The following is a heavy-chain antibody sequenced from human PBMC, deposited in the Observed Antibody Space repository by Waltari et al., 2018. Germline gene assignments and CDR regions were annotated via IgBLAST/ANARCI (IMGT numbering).Heavy chain of an antibody. CDR3: ADSGSYYGLFDY. J-gene: IGHJ4*02. D-gene: IGHD1-26*01. Sequence: QVQLQESGPGLVKPSETLSLTCAVSGYSISSGYYWGWIPQPPGKGLEWIGSIYHSGSTYYNPSLKSRVTISVDTSKNQFSLKLSSVTAADTAVYYCADSGSYYGLFDYWGQGTLVTVSS. CDR1: GYSISSGYY. CDR2: IYHSGST. V-gene: IGHV4-38-2*01.